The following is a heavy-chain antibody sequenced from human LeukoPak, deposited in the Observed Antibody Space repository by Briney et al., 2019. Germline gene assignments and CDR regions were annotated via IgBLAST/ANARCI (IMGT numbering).Heavy chain of an antibody. Sequence: GGSLRLSCAASGFTFSSYAMHWVRQAPGKGLEWVAVISYDGSNKYYADSVKGRFTISRDNSKNTLYLQMNSLRAEDTAVYYCARDGSDDFWSGYYAPDYWGQGTLVTVSS. V-gene: IGHV3-30-3*01. CDR3: ARDGSDDFWSGYYAPDY. CDR1: GFTFSSYA. CDR2: ISYDGSNK. J-gene: IGHJ4*02. D-gene: IGHD3-3*01.